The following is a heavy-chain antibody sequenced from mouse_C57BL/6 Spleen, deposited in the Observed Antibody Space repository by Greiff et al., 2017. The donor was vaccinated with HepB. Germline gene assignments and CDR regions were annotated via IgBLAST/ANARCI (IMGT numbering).Heavy chain of an antibody. Sequence: VQLKDSGPGLVKPSQSLSLTCTVTGYSITSGYGWNGIRPFPGNKLEWMGYISYSGSTNYNPSLKSRISITRDTSKNQFFLQLNSVTTEEPATYYCARTARIKYWGQGTTLVGSS. V-gene: IGHV3-2*02. CDR2: ISYSGST. CDR1: GYSITSGYG. CDR3: ARTARIKY. J-gene: IGHJ2*01. D-gene: IGHD1-2*01.